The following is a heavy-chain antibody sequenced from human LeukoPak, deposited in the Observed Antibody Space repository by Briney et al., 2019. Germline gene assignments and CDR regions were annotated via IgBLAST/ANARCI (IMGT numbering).Heavy chain of an antibody. V-gene: IGHV3-21*01. Sequence: GGSLRLSCAASGFTFSSYSMNWVRQAPGKGLEWVSSIDSSSSFIYYADPVKGRFTISRDNAKNSLYLQMNSLRAEDTAVYYCAKKVSRIAAAGPYFDYWGQGTLITVSS. CDR3: AKKVSRIAAAGPYFDY. J-gene: IGHJ4*02. D-gene: IGHD6-13*01. CDR1: GFTFSSYS. CDR2: IDSSSSFI.